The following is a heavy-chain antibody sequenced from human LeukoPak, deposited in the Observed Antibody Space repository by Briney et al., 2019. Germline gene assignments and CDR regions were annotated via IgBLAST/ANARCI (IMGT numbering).Heavy chain of an antibody. CDR2: IYTSGST. CDR1: GGSISSGSYY. D-gene: IGHD3-10*01. Sequence: SETLSLTCTVSGGSISSGSYYWSWIRQPAGKGLEWIGRIYTSGSTNYNPSLKSRVTISVDTSMNQFSLKLSSVTAAGTAVYYCARGSWFGELLSPWGQGTLVTVSS. CDR3: ARGSWFGELLSP. V-gene: IGHV4-61*02. J-gene: IGHJ5*02.